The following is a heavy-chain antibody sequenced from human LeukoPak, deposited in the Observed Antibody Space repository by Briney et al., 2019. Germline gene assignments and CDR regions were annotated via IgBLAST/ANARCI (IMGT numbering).Heavy chain of an antibody. V-gene: IGHV4-59*01. D-gene: IGHD1-14*01. CDR1: GDSINNYY. J-gene: IGHJ3*02. CDR3: ARYRNEALFAFDI. Sequence: PSETLSLTCTVSGDSINNYYWSWIRQPPAKGLEWIGYIYYSGSTNYNPSLKNRVTISVDTSKNQFSLKLNSVTAADTAVYYCARYRNEALFAFDIWGQGTMVTVSS. CDR2: IYYSGST.